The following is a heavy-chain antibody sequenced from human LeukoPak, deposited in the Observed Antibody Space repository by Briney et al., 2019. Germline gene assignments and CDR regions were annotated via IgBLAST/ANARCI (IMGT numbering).Heavy chain of an antibody. D-gene: IGHD2-15*01. J-gene: IGHJ4*02. V-gene: IGHV3-64*01. CDR2: ISSNGGST. CDR1: GFTFSRFA. CDR3: ARGPDCSGGSCHLGY. Sequence: GGSLRLPCAASGFTFSRFAMHWVRQAPGMGLEYVSGISSNGGSTYYANSVKGRFTISRDNSKNTLYLQMGSLRAEDMAVYYCARGPDCSGGSCHLGYWGQGTLVTVSS.